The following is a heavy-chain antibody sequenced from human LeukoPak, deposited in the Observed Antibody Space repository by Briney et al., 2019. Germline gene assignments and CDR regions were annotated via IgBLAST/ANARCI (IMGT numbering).Heavy chain of an antibody. CDR1: GGTFSSYA. J-gene: IGHJ3*02. Sequence: SVKVSCKASGGTFSSYAISWVRQAPGQGLEWMGGIIPIFGTANYAQKFQGRVTITTDESTSTAYMELSSLRSEDTAMYYCARDGSAPTPDAFDIWGQGTMVTVSS. D-gene: IGHD2-15*01. V-gene: IGHV1-69*05. CDR2: IIPIFGTA. CDR3: ARDGSAPTPDAFDI.